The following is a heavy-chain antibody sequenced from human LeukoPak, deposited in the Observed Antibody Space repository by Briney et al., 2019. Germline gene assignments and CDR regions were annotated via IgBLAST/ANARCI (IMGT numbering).Heavy chain of an antibody. J-gene: IGHJ5*02. CDR1: GGSISSGSYF. Sequence: TSETLSLTCTVSGGSISSGSYFWSWIRQPAGKGLEWIGRFYTSGSTNYNPSLKSRVTISVDTSKNQFSLKLSSVTAADTAVYYCARDRGTGYDYVRAGYNWFYPWGQGTLVTVSS. D-gene: IGHD5-12*01. CDR3: ARDRGTGYDYVRAGYNWFYP. V-gene: IGHV4-61*02. CDR2: FYTSGST.